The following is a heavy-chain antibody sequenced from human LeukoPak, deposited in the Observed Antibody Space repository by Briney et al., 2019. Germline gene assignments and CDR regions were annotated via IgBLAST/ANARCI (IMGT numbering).Heavy chain of an antibody. Sequence: SETLSLTCTVSGGSISSSSYYWGWIRQSPGKGLEWIGSIYYSGSTFYNPSLKSRVTISVDTSKNQFSLKLSSVTAADTSVYYCARLTRFVSGVLNPLDSWGQGTLVTVSS. CDR3: ARLTRFVSGVLNPLDS. CDR1: GGSISSSSYY. J-gene: IGHJ4*02. CDR2: IYYSGST. D-gene: IGHD3-3*01. V-gene: IGHV4-39*01.